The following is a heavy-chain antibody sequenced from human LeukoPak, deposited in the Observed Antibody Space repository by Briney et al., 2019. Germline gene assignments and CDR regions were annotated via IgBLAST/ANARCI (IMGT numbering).Heavy chain of an antibody. D-gene: IGHD4-23*01. Sequence: SETLSLTCTVSGGSISSYYWSWIRQPPGKGLEWIGYIYYSGSTNYNPSLKSRVSISVDTSKNQFSLELTSVTTADTAVYYCTRGTAVYGGNSPYYFDYWGQGTLVTVSS. J-gene: IGHJ4*02. CDR2: IYYSGST. V-gene: IGHV4-59*01. CDR1: GGSISSYY. CDR3: TRGTAVYGGNSPYYFDY.